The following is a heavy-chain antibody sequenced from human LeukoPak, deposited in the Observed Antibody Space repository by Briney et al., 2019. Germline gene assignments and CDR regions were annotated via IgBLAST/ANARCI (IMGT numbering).Heavy chain of an antibody. Sequence: SQTLSLTCAISGDTVSSNSVTWDWIRQSPSRGLEWLGRTYYMSTWYNDYAVSVRGRITVNPDTSKNQFSLHLNSVTPENTAVYYCARRLTQYDCFDPWGQGILVTVSS. CDR1: GDTVSSNSVT. J-gene: IGHJ5*02. CDR3: ARRLTQYDCFDP. D-gene: IGHD2-2*01. V-gene: IGHV6-1*01. CDR2: TYYMSTWYN.